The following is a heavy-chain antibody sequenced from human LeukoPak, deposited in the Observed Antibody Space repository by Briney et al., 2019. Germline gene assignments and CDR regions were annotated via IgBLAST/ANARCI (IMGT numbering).Heavy chain of an antibody. D-gene: IGHD5-18*01. V-gene: IGHV1-18*01. J-gene: IGHJ4*02. CDR1: GYTFTTYG. CDR2: ISGYNGNT. Sequence: ASVKVSCKASGYTFTTYGISWVRQAPGQGLEWMGWISGYNGNTNYAQKFQGRVTMTTDTSTTTAYMDVRSLRSDDTAVYYCARETAMAPYYFDYWGQGTLVTVSS. CDR3: ARETAMAPYYFDY.